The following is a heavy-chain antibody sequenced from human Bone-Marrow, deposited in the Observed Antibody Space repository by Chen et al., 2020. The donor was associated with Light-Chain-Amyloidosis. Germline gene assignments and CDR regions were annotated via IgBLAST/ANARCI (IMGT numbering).Heavy chain of an antibody. V-gene: IGHV3-7*01. CDR3: AEINTN. CDR2: IKQDGSEK. J-gene: IGHJ4*02. CDR1: GFTFSSHW. Sequence: EVQLVESGGGLVQPGGSLRIFCVASGFTFSSHWMSWVRQAPGKGLEWVANIKQDGSEKYYAGSVKGRFTISRDNAKNSLYLQMNSLRAEDTAVYYCAEINTNWGQGTLVTVSS.